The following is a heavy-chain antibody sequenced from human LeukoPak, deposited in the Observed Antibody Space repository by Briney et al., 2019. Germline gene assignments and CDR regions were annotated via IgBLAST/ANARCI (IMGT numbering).Heavy chain of an antibody. D-gene: IGHD3-10*01. CDR1: GYTFTSYA. CDR2: INTNTGNP. CDR3: ARDDVLLWFGESYYFDY. V-gene: IGHV7-4-1*02. Sequence: ASVKVSCKASGYTFTSYAMNWVRQAPGQGLERMGWINTNTGNPTYAQGFTGRFVFSLDTSVSTAYLQISSLKAEDTAVYYCARDDVLLWFGESYYFDYWGQGTLVTVSS. J-gene: IGHJ4*02.